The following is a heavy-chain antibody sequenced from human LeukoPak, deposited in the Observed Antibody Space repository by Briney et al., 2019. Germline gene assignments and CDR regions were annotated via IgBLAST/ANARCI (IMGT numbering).Heavy chain of an antibody. D-gene: IGHD5-18*01. V-gene: IGHV4-61*02. CDR2: IYTSGST. CDR3: ARDGLYSYGYSYFDY. CDR1: GGSISSGSYY. Sequence: PSQTLSLTCTVSGGSISSGSYYWSWIRQPAGKGLEWIGRIYTSGSTNYNPSLKSRVTMSVDTSKNQFSLKLSSVAAADTAVYYCARDGLYSYGYSYFDYWGQGTLVTVSS. J-gene: IGHJ4*02.